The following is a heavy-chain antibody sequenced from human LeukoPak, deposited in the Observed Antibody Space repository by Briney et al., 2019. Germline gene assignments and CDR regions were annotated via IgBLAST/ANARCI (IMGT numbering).Heavy chain of an antibody. V-gene: IGHV3-21*01. Sequence: PGGSLRLSCAASGFTFSNYNMNWVRQAPGKGLEWVSSISGTGTYIYYADSVKGRFTISRDNAKNSLYLQMNSLRAEDTAVYYCARVLGGRIAATGTSDYWGQGTLVTVSS. D-gene: IGHD6-13*01. CDR1: GFTFSNYN. CDR3: ARVLGGRIAATGTSDY. J-gene: IGHJ4*02. CDR2: ISGTGTYI.